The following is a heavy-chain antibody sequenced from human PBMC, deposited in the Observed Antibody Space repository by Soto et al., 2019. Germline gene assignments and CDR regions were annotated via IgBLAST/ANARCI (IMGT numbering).Heavy chain of an antibody. J-gene: IGHJ3*02. Sequence: SETLSLTCTVSGGSISSSSYYWGWIRQPPGKGLEWIGSIYYSGSTYYNPSLKSRVTISVDTSKNQFSLKLSSVTAADTAVYYCSVGVVVAATDASDIWGQGTMVTVSS. D-gene: IGHD2-15*01. CDR1: GGSISSSSYY. V-gene: IGHV4-39*01. CDR3: SVGVVVAATDASDI. CDR2: IYYSGST.